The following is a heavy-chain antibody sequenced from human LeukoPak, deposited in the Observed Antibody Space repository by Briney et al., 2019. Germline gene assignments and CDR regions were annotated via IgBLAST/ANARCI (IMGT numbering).Heavy chain of an antibody. CDR3: ARGVPAAIRGNWFDP. Sequence: GGFLRLSCAASGFTVSSNYMSWVRQAPGKGLEWVSVIYSGGSTYYADSVKGRFTISRDNSKNTLYLQMNSLRAEDTAVYYCARGVPAAIRGNWFDPWGQGTLVTVSS. CDR2: IYSGGST. CDR1: GFTVSSNY. V-gene: IGHV3-66*02. J-gene: IGHJ5*02. D-gene: IGHD2-2*01.